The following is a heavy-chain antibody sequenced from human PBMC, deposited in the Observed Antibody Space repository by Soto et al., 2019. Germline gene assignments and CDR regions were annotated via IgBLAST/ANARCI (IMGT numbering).Heavy chain of an antibody. V-gene: IGHV1-69*01. D-gene: IGHD2-15*01. CDR2: IIPIFGTA. Sequence: QVQLVQSGAEVKKPGSSVKVSCKASGGTFSSYAISWVRQAPGQGLEWMGGIIPIFGTANYAQKFQGRVTITADESTSTDYMELSSLRSEDTAVYYCARIYSRSRRTSSVSDYWGQGTLVTVSS. J-gene: IGHJ4*02. CDR3: ARIYSRSRRTSSVSDY. CDR1: GGTFSSYA.